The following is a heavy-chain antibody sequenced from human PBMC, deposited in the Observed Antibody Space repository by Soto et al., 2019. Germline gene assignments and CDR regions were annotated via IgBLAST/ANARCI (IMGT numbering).Heavy chain of an antibody. J-gene: IGHJ4*02. Sequence: PSETLSLTCAVYGGSFSGYYWSWIRQPPGKGLEWIGYIYYSGSTYYNPSLKSRVTISVDTSKNQFSLKLSSVTAADTAVYYCARDGNDYGDYTLLWGQGTLVTVSS. V-gene: IGHV4-30-4*01. CDR1: GGSFSGYY. CDR2: IYYSGST. CDR3: ARDGNDYGDYTLL. D-gene: IGHD4-17*01.